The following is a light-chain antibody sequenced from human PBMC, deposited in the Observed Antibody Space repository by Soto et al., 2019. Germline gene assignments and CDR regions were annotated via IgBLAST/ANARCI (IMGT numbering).Light chain of an antibody. Sequence: QSALAQPPSASGSPGQSVTISCTGTSSDIGAYNYVSWYQQYPGKAPKLIIYDVNQRPSGVPDRFSGSKSGNTASLTVSGLQAEDEAVYYCNSFAGGAHVVFGGGTKVTV. J-gene: IGLJ2*01. CDR3: NSFAGGAHVV. CDR2: DVN. CDR1: SSDIGAYNY. V-gene: IGLV2-8*01.